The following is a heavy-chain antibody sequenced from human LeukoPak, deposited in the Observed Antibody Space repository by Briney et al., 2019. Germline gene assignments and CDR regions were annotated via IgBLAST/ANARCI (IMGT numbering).Heavy chain of an antibody. Sequence: SETLSLTCNVSGYSISRGYYWGWIRQPPGKGLEWIGSGHHTGSTYYNPSLRSRVSISVDKSTNHISLEVTSVTAADTAVYYCARDWGFGDSEDWFDPWGQGTLVTVSS. V-gene: IGHV4-38-2*02. CDR2: GHHTGST. J-gene: IGHJ5*02. CDR3: ARDWGFGDSEDWFDP. D-gene: IGHD3-10*01. CDR1: GYSISRGYY.